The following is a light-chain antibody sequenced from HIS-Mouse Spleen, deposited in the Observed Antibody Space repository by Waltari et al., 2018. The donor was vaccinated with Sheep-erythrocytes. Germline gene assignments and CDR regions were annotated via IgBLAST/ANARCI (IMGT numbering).Light chain of an antibody. J-gene: IGLJ1*01. V-gene: IGLV3-10*01. CDR1: AFPKKY. CDR3: YSTDSSGNHRV. CDR2: EDS. Sequence: SYELTQPPSVSVSPGQTARITCSGDAFPKKYAYWYQQKSGQAPGLVIYEDSKRPSGIPERFSGSSSGTMATLTISGAQVEDEADYYCYSTDSSGNHRVFGTGTKVTVL.